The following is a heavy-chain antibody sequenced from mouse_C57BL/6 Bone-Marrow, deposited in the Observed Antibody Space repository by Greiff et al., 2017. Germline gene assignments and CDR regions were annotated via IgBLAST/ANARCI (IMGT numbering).Heavy chain of an antibody. D-gene: IGHD1-1*02. J-gene: IGHJ2*01. CDR3: ARDGGSNDY. CDR1: GYSITSGYY. Sequence: EVQLQQSGPGLVKPSQSLSLTCSVTGYSITSGYYWNWIRQFPGNKLEWMGYISYDGSNNYNPSLKNRIAITRDTSKNQFFLKLNSVTTEDTTTYYCARDGGSNDYWGQGTTLTVSS. CDR2: ISYDGSN. V-gene: IGHV3-6*01.